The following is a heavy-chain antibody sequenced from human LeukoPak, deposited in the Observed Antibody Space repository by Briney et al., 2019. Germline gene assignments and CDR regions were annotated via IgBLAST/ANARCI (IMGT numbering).Heavy chain of an antibody. CDR2: IVVGSGNT. CDR1: GLTFTSSA. Sequence: ASVKVSCKASGLTFTSSAVQWVRQARGQRLEWIGWIVVGSGNTNYAQKFQERVTITRDMSTSTAYMELSSLRSEDTAVYYCAACHGDYLYYYYGMDVWGQGTTVTVSS. V-gene: IGHV1-58*01. J-gene: IGHJ6*02. D-gene: IGHD4-17*01. CDR3: AACHGDYLYYYYGMDV.